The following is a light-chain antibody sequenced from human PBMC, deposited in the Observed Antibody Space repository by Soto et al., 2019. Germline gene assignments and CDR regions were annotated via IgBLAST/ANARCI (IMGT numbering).Light chain of an antibody. V-gene: IGKV2-28*01. CDR3: IQTLQTPLT. Sequence: GVPQSPLSLPVNPGEPASISCWSSQSLLHINGYNYLDWYLRQPGQSPQLLIDLASNRASGVPDRFSGSGTGTDFTLKISKVEAEDFGDYYCIQTLQTPLTFGGGTKVDIK. J-gene: IGKJ4*01. CDR1: QSLLHINGYNY. CDR2: LAS.